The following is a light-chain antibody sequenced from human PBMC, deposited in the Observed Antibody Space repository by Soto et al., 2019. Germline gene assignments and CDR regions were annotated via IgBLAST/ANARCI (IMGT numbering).Light chain of an antibody. CDR2: NSD. J-gene: IGLJ3*02. CDR1: SSNIGDYY. V-gene: IGLV1-47*02. CDR3: AAWDDSLSGWV. Sequence: QSVLTQPPSASGTPGQRVTISCSGGSSNIGDYYVSWYQQLPGTAPKLLIYNSDQRPSGVPDRFSGSKSGPSASLAISGLRSEDEADYYCAAWDDSLSGWVFGGGTKLTVL.